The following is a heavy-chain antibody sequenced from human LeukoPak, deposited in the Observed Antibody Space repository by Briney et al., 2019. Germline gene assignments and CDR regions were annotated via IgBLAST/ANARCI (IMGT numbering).Heavy chain of an antibody. D-gene: IGHD4-17*01. J-gene: IGHJ4*02. CDR3: ARGPTNYGDYYDY. CDR2: ISYDGTNK. V-gene: IGHV3-30*04. CDR1: GFAFSSYA. Sequence: PGRSLRLSCAASGFAFSSYAMHWVRQAPGKGLEWVALISYDGTNKYYADSVKGRFTISRDNSKSTLYLQMNSLRAEDTAVYYCARGPTNYGDYYDYWGQGTLVTVSS.